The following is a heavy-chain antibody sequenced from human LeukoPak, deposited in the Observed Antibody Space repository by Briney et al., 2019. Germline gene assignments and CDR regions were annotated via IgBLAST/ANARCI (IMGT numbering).Heavy chain of an antibody. J-gene: IGHJ3*02. CDR1: GDSISSSSSY. Sequence: SETLSLTCTVSGDSISSSSSYWGWIRQPPGEGLEWIGRIYTGGSTNYNPSLKSRVTISVDTSKNQLSLKLSSVTAADTAVYYCARSDILTGYFNLAAFDIWGQGTMVTVSS. D-gene: IGHD3-9*01. V-gene: IGHV4-61*02. CDR2: IYTGGST. CDR3: ARSDILTGYFNLAAFDI.